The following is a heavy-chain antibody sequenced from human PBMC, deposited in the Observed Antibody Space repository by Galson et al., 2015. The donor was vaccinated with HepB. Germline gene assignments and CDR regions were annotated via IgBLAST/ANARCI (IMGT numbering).Heavy chain of an antibody. V-gene: IGHV3-30*04. D-gene: IGHD6-13*01. J-gene: IGHJ6*02. CDR3: ARDQGIAAPGTYYYGTDV. Sequence: SLRLSCAASGFTFSGYAMHWVRQAAGKGLEWVAVISHDGSHEYYGDSVRGRFTISRDKSKSTVYLQMNSLRAVDTAVYYCARDQGIAAPGTYYYGTDVWGQGTTVTVSS. CDR2: ISHDGSHE. CDR1: GFTFSGYA.